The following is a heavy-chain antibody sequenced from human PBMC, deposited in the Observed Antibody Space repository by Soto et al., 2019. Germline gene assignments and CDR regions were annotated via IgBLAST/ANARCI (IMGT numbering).Heavy chain of an antibody. J-gene: IGHJ6*02. V-gene: IGHV1-3*01. Sequence: GASVKVSCKASGYTFTNYPIHWVRQAPGQGLEWMGWINVGNGNIKYSQKFQGRVTMTRDTSASTAYMELSSLGSEDTAVYYCAKLAGYCSGTSCYGHYAMDVWGQGTTVTVS. CDR1: GYTFTNYP. D-gene: IGHD2-2*01. CDR2: INVGNGNI. CDR3: AKLAGYCSGTSCYGHYAMDV.